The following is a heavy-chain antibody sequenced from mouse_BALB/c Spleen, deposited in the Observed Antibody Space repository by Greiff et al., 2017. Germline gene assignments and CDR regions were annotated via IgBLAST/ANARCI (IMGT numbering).Heavy chain of an antibody. CDR3: ARDGYDGFAY. CDR2: ISDGGSYT. J-gene: IGHJ3*01. Sequence: EVKVVESGGGLVKPGGSLKLSCAASGFTFSDYYMYWVRQTPEKRLEWVATISDGGSYTYYPDSVKGRFTISRDNAKNNLYLQMSSLKSEDTAMYYCARDGYDGFAYWGQGTLVTVAA. V-gene: IGHV5-4*02. D-gene: IGHD2-2*01. CDR1: GFTFSDYY.